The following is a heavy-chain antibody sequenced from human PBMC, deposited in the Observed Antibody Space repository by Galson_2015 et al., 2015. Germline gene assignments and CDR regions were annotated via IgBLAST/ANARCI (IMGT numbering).Heavy chain of an antibody. CDR1: GYTFTSYA. CDR2: INTNTGNP. J-gene: IGHJ3*02. CDR3: ARPQGLTTVTFDAFDI. D-gene: IGHD4-17*01. Sequence: SVKVSCKASGYTFTSYAMNWVRQAPGQGLEWMGWINTNTGNPTYAQGFTGRFVFSLDTSVSTAYLQISSLKAEDTAVYYCARPQGLTTVTFDAFDIWGQWTMVTVSS. V-gene: IGHV7-4-1*02.